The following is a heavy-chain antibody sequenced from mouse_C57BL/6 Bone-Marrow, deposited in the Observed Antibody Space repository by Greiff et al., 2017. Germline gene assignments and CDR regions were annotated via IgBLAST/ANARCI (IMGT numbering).Heavy chain of an antibody. Sequence: QVQLQQSGAELAKPGASVKLSCKASGYTFTSYWMHLVKQRPGHGLEWIGYINPSSGYTKYNQKFKDKATLTADKSSSTAYMQLSSLTYEDSAVYYCARLELPGYFDVWGTGTTVTVSS. CDR3: ARLELPGYFDV. J-gene: IGHJ1*03. D-gene: IGHD1-1*01. V-gene: IGHV1-7*01. CDR1: GYTFTSYW. CDR2: INPSSGYT.